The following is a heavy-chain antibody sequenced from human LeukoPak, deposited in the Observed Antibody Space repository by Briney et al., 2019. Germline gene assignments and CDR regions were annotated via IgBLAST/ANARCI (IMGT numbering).Heavy chain of an antibody. CDR1: GYTFTSHY. D-gene: IGHD1-1*01. CDR2: INPSGGST. CDR3: ARHGLERLSDY. J-gene: IGHJ4*02. Sequence: GASVKVSCKASGYTFTSHYMHWVRQAPGQGLEWMGIINPSGGSTSYAQKFQGRVTMTRDTSTSTVYMELSSLRSEDTAVYYCARHGLERLSDYWGQGTLVTVSS. V-gene: IGHV1-46*01.